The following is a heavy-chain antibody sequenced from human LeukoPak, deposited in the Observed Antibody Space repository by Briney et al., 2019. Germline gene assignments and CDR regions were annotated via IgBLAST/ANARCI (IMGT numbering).Heavy chain of an antibody. CDR2: INHSGST. V-gene: IGHV4-34*01. Sequence: SETLSLTCAVYGGSFSGYYWSWIRQPPGKGLEWIGEINHSGSTNYNPSLKSRVTISVDTSKNQFSLKLSSVTAADTAVYYCARTLGYCSSTSCYTRLRWGERWFDPWGQGTLVTVSS. CDR1: GGSFSGYY. CDR3: ARTLGYCSSTSCYTRLRWGERWFDP. J-gene: IGHJ5*02. D-gene: IGHD2-2*02.